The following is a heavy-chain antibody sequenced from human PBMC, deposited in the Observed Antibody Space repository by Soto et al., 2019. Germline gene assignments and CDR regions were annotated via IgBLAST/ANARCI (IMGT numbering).Heavy chain of an antibody. CDR1: GDSVSSPYY. D-gene: IGHD6-19*01. CDR3: ARSAGWYAIHA. CDR2: VFHTGTT. J-gene: IGHJ5*02. Sequence: QVQLQESGPGLVKPSGTLSLTCAVSGDSVSSPYYWCWVRQPPGKGLEWIGEVFHTGTTSYNPSLRSRVTISMDKSITQFSLDINSVTAADTAVYYCARSAGWYAIHAWGPGSLVIVSS. V-gene: IGHV4-4*02.